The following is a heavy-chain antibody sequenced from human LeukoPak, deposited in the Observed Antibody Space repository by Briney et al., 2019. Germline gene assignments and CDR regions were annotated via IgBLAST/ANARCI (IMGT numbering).Heavy chain of an antibody. V-gene: IGHV3-7*01. CDR2: IKQDGSLQ. CDR3: ATSYDSSGCD. J-gene: IGHJ4*02. CDR1: GFTFSSFW. D-gene: IGHD3-22*01. Sequence: PGGSLRLSCAASGFTFSSFWMAWVRQAPGKGLEWVANIKQDGSLQYYGDSVKGRFTISRDNAKNSLYLQMNSLRAEDTAVYYCATSYDSSGCDWGQGTLVTVSS.